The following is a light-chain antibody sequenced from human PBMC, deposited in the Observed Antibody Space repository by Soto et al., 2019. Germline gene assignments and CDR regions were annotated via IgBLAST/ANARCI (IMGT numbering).Light chain of an antibody. CDR3: QQRSNWPPGPLT. Sequence: IKLTQSPSSLSASVGDTVTITCRASQGISTYLAWYQQEPGKAPKLLIYGASTLQSGVPSRFSGSGSGTDFTLTISSLEPEDFAVYYCQQRSNWPPGPLTFGGGTKVDIK. CDR1: QGISTY. J-gene: IGKJ4*01. V-gene: IGKV1-9*01. CDR2: GAS.